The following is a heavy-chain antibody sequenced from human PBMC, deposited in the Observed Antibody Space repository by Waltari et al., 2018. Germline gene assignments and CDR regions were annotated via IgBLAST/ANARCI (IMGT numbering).Heavy chain of an antibody. CDR2: IKQDGSEK. Sequence: EVQLVESGGGLVQPGGSLRLSCAASGFTFSSYWMSWVRRAPGKGLEWVANIKQDGSEKYYVDSVKGRFTISRDNAKNSLYLQMNSLRAEDTAVYYCARLVCVGGDCYSAAFDYWGQGTLVTVSS. J-gene: IGHJ4*02. CDR3: ARLVCVGGDCYSAAFDY. V-gene: IGHV3-7*03. CDR1: GFTFSSYW. D-gene: IGHD2-21*02.